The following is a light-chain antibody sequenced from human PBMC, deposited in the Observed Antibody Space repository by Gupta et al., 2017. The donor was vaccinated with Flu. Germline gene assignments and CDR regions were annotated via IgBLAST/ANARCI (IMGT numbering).Light chain of an antibody. CDR3: QQRSNWPPALT. V-gene: IGKV3-11*01. Sequence: EIVLTQSPATLSLSPGERATLACRASQSVSSYLAWYQQKPGQAPRLLIYEASNRATGIPARFSGSGSGTDLTLTISSLEPEDFTVYYCQQRSNWPPALTFGGGTKVEIK. CDR2: EAS. J-gene: IGKJ4*01. CDR1: QSVSSY.